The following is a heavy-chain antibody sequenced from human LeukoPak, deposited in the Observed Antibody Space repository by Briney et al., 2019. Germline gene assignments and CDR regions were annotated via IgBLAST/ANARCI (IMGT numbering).Heavy chain of an antibody. J-gene: IGHJ4*02. Sequence: RPSETLSLTCTVSGGSISSYYWSWIRQPPEKGLEWIGYIYYSGSTNYNPSLKSRVSISVDTSKNQFSLKLSSVTAADTAVYYCARGWLQFDYWGQGTLVTVSS. CDR3: ARGWLQFDY. CDR1: GGSISSYY. D-gene: IGHD3-22*01. CDR2: IYYSGST. V-gene: IGHV4-59*08.